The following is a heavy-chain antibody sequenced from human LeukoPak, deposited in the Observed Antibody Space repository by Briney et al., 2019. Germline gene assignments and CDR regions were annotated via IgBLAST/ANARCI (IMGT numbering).Heavy chain of an antibody. Sequence: GGSLRPSCAASGFTFNSYGMHWVRLAPGKGLEWVAFMRYDGSNQYYADSVRGRFTISRDNSRNTLYLQMSSLKTEDTAVYYCAKDGQQGPYPVTYGDRSHFDYWGQGTLVTVSS. J-gene: IGHJ4*02. D-gene: IGHD4-17*01. V-gene: IGHV3-30*02. CDR1: GFTFNSYG. CDR2: MRYDGSNQ. CDR3: AKDGQQGPYPVTYGDRSHFDY.